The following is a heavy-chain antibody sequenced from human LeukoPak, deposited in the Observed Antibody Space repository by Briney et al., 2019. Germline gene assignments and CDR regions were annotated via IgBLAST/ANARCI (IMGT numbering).Heavy chain of an antibody. Sequence: GRCLRPSFAGSGLTFVDYAMDSVRPARRDCLGWGSGISWNSGTIGYADSVKARFTIYRDNAKNSLYLQMNSLRAEDTALYYCAKDAYCHSSSCSPGYYYYYMDVWGKGTTVTVSS. CDR3: AKDAYCHSSSCSPGYYYYYMDV. V-gene: IGHV3-9*01. J-gene: IGHJ6*03. CDR2: ISWNSGTI. CDR1: GLTFVDYA. D-gene: IGHD2-2*01.